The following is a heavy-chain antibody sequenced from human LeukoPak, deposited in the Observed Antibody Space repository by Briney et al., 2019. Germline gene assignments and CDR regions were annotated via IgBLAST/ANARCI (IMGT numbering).Heavy chain of an antibody. CDR3: ARWAKDSGYVGFDY. CDR1: GGTFSSYA. J-gene: IGHJ4*02. V-gene: IGHV1-69*06. D-gene: IGHD5-12*01. Sequence: ASVKVSCKASGGTFSSYAISWVRQAPGQGLEWMGGIIPIFGTANYAQKFQGRVTITADKSTSTAYMELSSLRSEDTAVYYCARWAKDSGYVGFDYWGQGTLVTVSS. CDR2: IIPIFGTA.